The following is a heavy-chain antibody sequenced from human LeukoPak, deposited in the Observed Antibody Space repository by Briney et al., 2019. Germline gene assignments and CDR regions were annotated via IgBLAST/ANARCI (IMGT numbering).Heavy chain of an antibody. CDR1: AFTFRSYA. V-gene: IGHV3-23*01. D-gene: IGHD2-15*01. J-gene: IGHJ4*02. CDR2: ISGSGGST. Sequence: GGSLRLSCAASAFTFRSYAMSWVRQAGGKGLEWVSAISGSGGSTYYADSVKGRFTISRDNSKNTLYLQMNSLRAEDTSMYYCAKDQTTYCSGASCYQLPDYWGQGTLVTVSS. CDR3: AKDQTTYCSGASCYQLPDY.